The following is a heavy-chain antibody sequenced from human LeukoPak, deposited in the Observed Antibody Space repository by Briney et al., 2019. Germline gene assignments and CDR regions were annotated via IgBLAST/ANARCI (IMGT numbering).Heavy chain of an antibody. V-gene: IGHV3-30*04. Sequence: GGSLRLSCAASGFTFSSYAMHWVRQAPGKGLESSAVISYDGSNKYYADSVKGRYTISRDNSKNTLYLQMNSLRAEDTAVYYCARDLVGIWYYYMDVWGKGTTVTVSS. J-gene: IGHJ6*03. CDR3: ARDLVGIWYYYMDV. D-gene: IGHD6-19*01. CDR2: ISYDGSNK. CDR1: GFTFSSYA.